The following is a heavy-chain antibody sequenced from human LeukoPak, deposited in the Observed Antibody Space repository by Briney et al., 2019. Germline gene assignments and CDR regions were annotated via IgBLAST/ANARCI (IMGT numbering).Heavy chain of an antibody. CDR1: NVSISSGSHY. CDR3: ASDHSGWLGLGY. J-gene: IGHJ4*02. CDR2: IYAGGRN. Sequence: PSETMSLTCTVSNVSISSGSHYWNWIRQPAGKGLEWIGRIYAGGRNNYNPSLRSRVTISVDTSKNQFSLRLSSVTATDTGVYYCASDHSGWLGLGYWGQGTLVSVSS. V-gene: IGHV4-61*02. D-gene: IGHD6-19*01.